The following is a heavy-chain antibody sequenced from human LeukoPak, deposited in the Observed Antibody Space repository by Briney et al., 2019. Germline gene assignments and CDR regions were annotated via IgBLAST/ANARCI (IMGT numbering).Heavy chain of an antibody. CDR1: GFPFSFFE. CDR2: IASSGRTR. Sequence: GGSLRLSCEVSGFPFSFFEINWVRQAPGKGLEWVSNIASSGRTRYYADSVKGRFSISRHNAKNSLYLQMNTLRVEDTGVYYCALLAVASDFDYWGQGALVTVSS. D-gene: IGHD6-19*01. J-gene: IGHJ4*02. CDR3: ALLAVASDFDY. V-gene: IGHV3-48*03.